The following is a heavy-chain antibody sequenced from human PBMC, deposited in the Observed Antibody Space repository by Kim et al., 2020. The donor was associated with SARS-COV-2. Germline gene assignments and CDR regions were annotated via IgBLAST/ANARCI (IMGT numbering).Heavy chain of an antibody. CDR2: IKSKTDGGST. V-gene: IGHV3-15*01. J-gene: IGHJ4*02. CDR3: NTQLLNIVVVPADDTAMVVRAFAY. Sequence: GGSLRLSCAASGFTFSNAWMSWVRQAPGKGLEWVCRIKSKTDGGSTDYAAPVKCRFTIARDDSKNTLYMQMNSLKTGDSAVYSCNTQLLNIVVVPADDTAMVVRAFAYWGQGTLVTVSS. CDR1: GFTFSNAW. D-gene: IGHD2-2*01.